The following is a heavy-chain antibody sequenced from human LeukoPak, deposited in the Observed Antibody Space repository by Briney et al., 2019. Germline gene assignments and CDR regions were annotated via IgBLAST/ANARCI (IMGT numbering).Heavy chain of an antibody. CDR3: AKDGPTYRFGEFQTFSQFDY. CDR2: ISWDGGST. D-gene: IGHD3-10*01. CDR1: GSTFDDYT. Sequence: GGSLRLSCAASGSTFDDYTMHWVRQAPGKGLEWVSLISWDGGSTYYADSVKGRFTISRDNSKNSLYLQMNSLRTEDTALYYCAKDGPTYRFGEFQTFSQFDYWGQGTLVTVSS. J-gene: IGHJ4*02. V-gene: IGHV3-43*01.